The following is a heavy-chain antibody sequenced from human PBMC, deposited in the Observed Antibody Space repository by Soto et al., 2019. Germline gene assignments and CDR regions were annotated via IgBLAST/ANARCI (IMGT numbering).Heavy chain of an antibody. J-gene: IGHJ6*02. V-gene: IGHV1-18*01. CDR1: GYTFTIYG. D-gene: IGHD6-19*01. CDR3: ARDLGSSGWPYYGMDV. CDR2: ISAYNGNT. Sequence: ASVKVSCKASGYTFTIYGISCVRQSPLQGLEWMGWISAYNGNTNYAQKLQGRVTMTTDTSTSTAYMELRSLRSDDTAVYYCARDLGSSGWPYYGMDVWGQGTTVTVSS.